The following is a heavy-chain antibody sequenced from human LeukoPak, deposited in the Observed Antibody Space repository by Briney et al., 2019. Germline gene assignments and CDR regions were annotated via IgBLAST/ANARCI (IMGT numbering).Heavy chain of an antibody. V-gene: IGHV3-13*01. CDR1: GFIFSSYD. J-gene: IGHJ4*02. CDR3: ARGAKFSSNWSPDY. D-gene: IGHD6-13*01. CDR2: IGSSGDT. Sequence: GGSLRLSCAASGFIFSSYDMHWVRQAPGKGLEWVAAIGSSGDTYYPGSVKGRFTISRENAKNSLYFQMNSLRAGDTAVYYCARGAKFSSNWSPDYWGQGTLVTVSS.